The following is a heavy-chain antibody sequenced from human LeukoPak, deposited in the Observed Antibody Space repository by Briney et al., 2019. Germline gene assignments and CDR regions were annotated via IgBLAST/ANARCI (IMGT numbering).Heavy chain of an antibody. CDR2: IYYSGST. Sequence: KPSETLSLTCTVSGGSISSSSYYWGWIRQPPGKGLEWIGSIYYSGSTYYNPSLKSRVTISVDTSKNQFSLKLSSVTAAGTAVYYCANNYCSSTSCHFDYWGQGTLVTVSS. D-gene: IGHD2-2*01. J-gene: IGHJ4*02. CDR1: GGSISSSSYY. CDR3: ANNYCSSTSCHFDY. V-gene: IGHV4-39*07.